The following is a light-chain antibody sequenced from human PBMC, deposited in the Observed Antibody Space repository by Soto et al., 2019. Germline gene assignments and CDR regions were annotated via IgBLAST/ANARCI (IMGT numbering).Light chain of an antibody. Sequence: DIQMTQSPSTLSASVGDRVTITCRASQSISSCLAWYQQNPGQAPKLLIYKASSLESGVQSRFSGSGSGTDCTLTISSLQPDDFATYYCQQYNRYPRTFGGGPNVELK. CDR1: QSISSC. CDR2: KAS. CDR3: QQYNRYPRT. J-gene: IGKJ4*01. V-gene: IGKV1-5*03.